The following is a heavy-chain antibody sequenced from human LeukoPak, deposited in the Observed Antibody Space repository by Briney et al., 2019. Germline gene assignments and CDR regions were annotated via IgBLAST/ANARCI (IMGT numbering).Heavy chain of an antibody. J-gene: IGHJ4*02. CDR2: IYVTDLI. Sequence: SGTLSLTCTVSGGPIRSNYWGWIRQTGGKGLEWIGRIYVTDLINYNPSLKSRVTISVDMSKNQLSLNLTSVTAADTAIYYCARGFGSGTSPFDNWGRGTLVTVSS. V-gene: IGHV4-4*07. CDR1: GGPIRSNY. D-gene: IGHD3-10*01. CDR3: ARGFGSGTSPFDN.